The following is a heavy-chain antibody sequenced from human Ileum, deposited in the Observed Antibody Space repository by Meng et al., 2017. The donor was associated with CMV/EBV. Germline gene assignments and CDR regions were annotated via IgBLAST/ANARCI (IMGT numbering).Heavy chain of an antibody. V-gene: IGHV3-7*01. CDR1: GFTFSSYW. J-gene: IGHJ5*02. D-gene: IGHD2-15*01. CDR2: IKQDGSQK. Sequence: GESLKISCTASGFTFSSYWMSWVRQAPGKGLEWVDNIKQDGSQKYYVDSVKGRFTISRDNARNTLYLQMNNLRDEDTAVYYCVRDTPHGRFDPWGQGTLVTVSS. CDR3: VRDTPHGRFDP.